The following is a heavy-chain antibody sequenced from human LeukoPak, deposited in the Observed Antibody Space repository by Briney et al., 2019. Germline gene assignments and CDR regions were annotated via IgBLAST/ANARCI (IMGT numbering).Heavy chain of an antibody. CDR3: VRDLRRMGATTAYLHH. D-gene: IGHD1-26*01. Sequence: TGGSLRLSCAASGFTFSSYGMHWVRQAPGKGLEWVAFIRYDGSNKYYADSVKGRFTISRDNSKNTLYLQMNSLRVDDMAIYYCVRDLRRMGATTAYLHHWGQGTLVTVSS. CDR1: GFTFSSYG. CDR2: IRYDGSNK. V-gene: IGHV3-30*02. J-gene: IGHJ1*01.